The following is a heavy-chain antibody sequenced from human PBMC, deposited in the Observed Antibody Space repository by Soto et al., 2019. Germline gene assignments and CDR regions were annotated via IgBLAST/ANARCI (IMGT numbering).Heavy chain of an antibody. CDR3: ARGSYYPNTSSDY. CDR1: GGAISSGDYY. Sequence: QVQLQESGPGLVKPSQTLSLTCTVSGGAISSGDYYWSWIRQPPGKGLEWIGYIYYSGSTYQNPSLKSRVTRSVDTSKYQFALKLRSVTAADTAVYYCARGSYYPNTSSDYWGRGTLVTVSS. J-gene: IGHJ4*02. D-gene: IGHD1-26*01. CDR2: IYYSGST. V-gene: IGHV4-30-4*01.